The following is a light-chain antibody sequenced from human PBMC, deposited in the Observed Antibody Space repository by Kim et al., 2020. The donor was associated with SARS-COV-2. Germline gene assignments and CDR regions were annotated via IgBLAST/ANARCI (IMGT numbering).Light chain of an antibody. Sequence: VYTGERATITCRASQSVNSHLAWYQQKPGQAPRFFIYGASTRATGIPARFRGSGSGTEFTLTISSLESEDFAVYYCQQYSNWPRTFGQGTKVDIK. CDR3: QQYSNWPRT. J-gene: IGKJ1*01. CDR2: GAS. CDR1: QSVNSH. V-gene: IGKV3-15*01.